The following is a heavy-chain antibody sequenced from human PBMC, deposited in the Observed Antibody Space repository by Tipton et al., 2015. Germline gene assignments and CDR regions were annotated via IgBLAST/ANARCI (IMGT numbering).Heavy chain of an antibody. CDR1: GGSISPYY. Sequence: LRLSCTVSGGSISPYYWSWIRQLPGKGLEWIGYIYYSGSTSYNPSLKSRVTISVDTSKNQFSLKLTSVTAADTAVYYCAGSYDSSGYYYNLDFWGRGTLVTVSS. CDR2: IYYSGST. J-gene: IGHJ4*02. V-gene: IGHV4-59*01. CDR3: AGSYDSSGYYYNLDF. D-gene: IGHD3-22*01.